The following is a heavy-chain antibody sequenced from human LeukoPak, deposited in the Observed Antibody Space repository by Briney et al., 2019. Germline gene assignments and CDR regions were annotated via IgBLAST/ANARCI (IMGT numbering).Heavy chain of an antibody. CDR2: IYYSGSS. CDR1: GGSISSTTYY. D-gene: IGHD3-22*01. V-gene: IGHV4-39*01. J-gene: IGHJ4*02. Sequence: ETLSLTCTVSGGSISSTTYYWGWIRQPPGKGLEWIGTIYYSGSSCYNPSLKSRVTISVDTSKNQFSLKLSSVTAADTAVYYCAGSSRSDYSLPLGDYWGQGTLVTVSS. CDR3: AGSSRSDYSLPLGDY.